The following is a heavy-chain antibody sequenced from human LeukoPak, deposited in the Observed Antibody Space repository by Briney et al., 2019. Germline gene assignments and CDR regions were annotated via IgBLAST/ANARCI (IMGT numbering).Heavy chain of an antibody. V-gene: IGHV5-51*01. CDR3: ARGIYCSSTSCSHWFDP. CDR2: IYPGDSDT. D-gene: IGHD2-2*01. Sequence: GESLKISCKGSGYSFTTYWIGCVRQMPGKGLEWMGIIYPGDSDTRYSPSFQGQVTISAEKSISTAYLQWSSPKASDTAMYYCARGIYCSSTSCSHWFDPWGQGTLVTVSS. J-gene: IGHJ5*02. CDR1: GYSFTTYW.